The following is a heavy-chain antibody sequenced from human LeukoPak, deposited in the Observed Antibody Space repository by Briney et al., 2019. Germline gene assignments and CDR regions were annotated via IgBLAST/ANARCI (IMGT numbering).Heavy chain of an antibody. CDR3: AKGTLGYCSGGSCYPLDY. V-gene: IGHV3-23*01. J-gene: IGHJ4*02. CDR2: ISGSGGST. Sequence: GGSLRLSCAASGFTFSSYAMSWVRQAPGKGLEWVSVISGSGGSTYYADSVKGRFTISRDNSKNTLYLQMNSLRAEDTAVYYCAKGTLGYCSGGSCYPLDYWGRGTLVTVSS. D-gene: IGHD2-15*01. CDR1: GFTFSSYA.